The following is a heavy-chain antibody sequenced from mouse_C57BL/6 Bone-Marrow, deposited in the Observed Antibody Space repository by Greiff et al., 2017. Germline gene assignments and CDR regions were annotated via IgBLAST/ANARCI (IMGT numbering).Heavy chain of an antibody. CDR2: IAPSDSYT. CDR1: GYTFTSYW. V-gene: IGHV1-50*01. J-gene: IGHJ2*01. D-gene: IGHD2-3*01. CDR3: ARDGYYYFDY. Sequence: VQLQQPGAELVKPGASVKLSCKASGYTFTSYWMQWVKQRPGQGLEWIGEIAPSDSYTNYNQKFKGKATLTVDTSSSTAYMQLSRLTSEDSAVYYCARDGYYYFDYWGQGTTLTVSS.